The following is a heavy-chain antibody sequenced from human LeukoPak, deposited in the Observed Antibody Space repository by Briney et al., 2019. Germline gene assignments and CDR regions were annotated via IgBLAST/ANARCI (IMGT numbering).Heavy chain of an antibody. CDR3: ARRTNNGDYFDY. J-gene: IGHJ4*02. V-gene: IGHV3-30-3*01. Sequence: PGRSLRLSCAASGFTFSSYAMHWVRQAPGKGLEWVAVISYDGSNKYYADSVKGRFTISRDNSKNTLYLQMNSLRAEDTAVYYCARRTNNGDYFDYWGQGTLVTVSS. CDR1: GFTFSSYA. D-gene: IGHD4-17*01. CDR2: ISYDGSNK.